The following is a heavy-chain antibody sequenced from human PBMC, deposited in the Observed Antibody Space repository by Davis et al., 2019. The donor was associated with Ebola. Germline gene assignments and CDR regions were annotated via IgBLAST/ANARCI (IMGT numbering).Heavy chain of an antibody. J-gene: IGHJ3*02. CDR2: TNTDGSST. Sequence: HTGGSLRLSCAASGFTFRNYWMHWFRQVPGQGLLWVSRTNTDGSSTIYADSVKGRFTTSRDNAKNTLYLQMDSLRAEDTAIYYCGRIDYGVKGWASDIWGQGTMVTVSS. D-gene: IGHD4-23*01. CDR3: GRIDYGVKGWASDI. V-gene: IGHV3-74*01. CDR1: GFTFRNYW.